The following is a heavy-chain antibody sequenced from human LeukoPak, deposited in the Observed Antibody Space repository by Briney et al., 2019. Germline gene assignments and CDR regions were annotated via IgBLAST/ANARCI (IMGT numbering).Heavy chain of an antibody. CDR2: IIPILGIA. Sequence: SVKVSCKASGGTFSSYAISWVRQAPGQGLEWMGRIIPILGIANYAQKFQGRVTITADKSTSTAYMELGSLRSEDTAVYYCARVVDDSRSDYFDYWGQGTLVTVSS. CDR3: ARVVDDSRSDYFDY. J-gene: IGHJ4*02. CDR1: GGTFSSYA. V-gene: IGHV1-69*04. D-gene: IGHD3-22*01.